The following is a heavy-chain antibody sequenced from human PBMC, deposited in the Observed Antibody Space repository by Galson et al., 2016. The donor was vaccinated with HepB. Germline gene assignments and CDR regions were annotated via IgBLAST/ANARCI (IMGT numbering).Heavy chain of an antibody. J-gene: IGHJ5*02. CDR3: ARVSSDYVWGSYTPYYWFDP. Sequence: ETLSLTCTVSGGFISTGSHYWGWIRQPPGKGLEWIGSIYYSGTTDYNPSPRSRVTISVDRSKNQVSVKLNSVTAADTAVYFCARVSSDYVWGSYTPYYWFDPWGQGTLVTVSS. CDR1: GGFISTGSHY. D-gene: IGHD3-16*01. CDR2: IYYSGTT. V-gene: IGHV4-39*07.